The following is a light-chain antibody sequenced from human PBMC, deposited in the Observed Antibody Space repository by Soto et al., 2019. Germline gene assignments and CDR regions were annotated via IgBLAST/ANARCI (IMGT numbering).Light chain of an antibody. CDR1: QSVKTF. J-gene: IGKJ5*01. CDR2: DAS. CDR3: QQRSNWQPIT. V-gene: IGKV3-11*01. Sequence: EIVLTQPPATLSLSPGERPTLSCRASQSVKTFLVWYQQRPGQPPRLLIDDASHRAAGIPARFSGSGFGTEFTLTISSLEPEDAAVYYCQQRSNWQPITFGQGTRLEI.